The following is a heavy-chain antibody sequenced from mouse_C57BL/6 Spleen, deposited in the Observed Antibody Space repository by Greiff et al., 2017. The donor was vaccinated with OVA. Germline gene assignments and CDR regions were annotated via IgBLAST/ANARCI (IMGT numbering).Heavy chain of an antibody. V-gene: IGHV1-55*01. D-gene: IGHD2-2*01. J-gene: IGHJ2*01. CDR1: GYTFTSYW. Sequence: QVQLQQPGAELVKPGASVKMSCKASGYTFTSYWLTWVKQRPGQGLEWIGDIYPGSGSTNYNEKFKRKATLTVDPSSSTAYMQLRSLTSEDSAVYDCARGDGYEYYFDYWGQGTTLTVSS. CDR2: IYPGSGST. CDR3: ARGDGYEYYFDY.